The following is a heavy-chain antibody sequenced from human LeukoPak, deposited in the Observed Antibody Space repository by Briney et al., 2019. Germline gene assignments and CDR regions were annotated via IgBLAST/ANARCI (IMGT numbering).Heavy chain of an antibody. CDR2: IRSKANSYAT. J-gene: IGHJ4*02. Sequence: GGSLRLSCAASGFTFSGSAMHWVRQASGKGLEWVGRIRSKANSYATAYAASVKGSFTISRDDSKNTAYLQMNSLKTEDTAVYYCTRRRYSGYDLYYFDYWGQGTLVTVSS. CDR3: TRRRYSGYDLYYFDY. V-gene: IGHV3-73*01. D-gene: IGHD5-12*01. CDR1: GFTFSGSA.